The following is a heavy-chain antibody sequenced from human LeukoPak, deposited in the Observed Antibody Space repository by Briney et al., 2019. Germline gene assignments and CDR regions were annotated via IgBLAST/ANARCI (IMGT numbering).Heavy chain of an antibody. V-gene: IGHV4-59*01. CDR2: IYYSGST. CDR1: GGSISSYY. D-gene: IGHD5-18*01. J-gene: IGHJ6*02. CDR3: ASRIQLWTNPQNYYYGMDV. Sequence: PSETLSLTCTVSGGSISSYYWSWIRQPPGKGLEWIGYIYYSGSTNYNPSLKSRVTISVDTSKNQFSLKLSSVTAADTAVYYCASRIQLWTNPQNYYYGMDVWGQGTTVTVSS.